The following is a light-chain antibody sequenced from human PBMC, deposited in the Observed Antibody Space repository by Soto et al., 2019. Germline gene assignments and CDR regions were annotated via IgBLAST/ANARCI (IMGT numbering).Light chain of an antibody. J-gene: IGLJ3*02. CDR2: LNSDGSH. V-gene: IGLV4-69*01. CDR1: SGHSSYA. CDR3: QTSGTGPLV. Sequence: QLVLTQSPSASASLGASVKLTCTLSSGHSSYAIAWHQQQPEKGPRYLMKLNSDGSHSKGDGIPNRFSGSSSGAERYLTISSLQSEDEADYYCQTSGTGPLVFGGGTKLTVL.